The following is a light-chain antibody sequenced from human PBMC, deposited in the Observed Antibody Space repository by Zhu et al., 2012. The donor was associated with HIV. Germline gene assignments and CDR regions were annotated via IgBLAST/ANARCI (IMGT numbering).Light chain of an antibody. Sequence: IVLTQSPDTLSLSPGDRATLACRASQSINSNYLIWYQQKPGQAPRPLIYGASDRASGVPHRFSGSGSGTDFTLTISTLEPEDFAVYYCHQYDRSWTFGQGTKVEIK. CDR3: HQYDRSWT. CDR1: QSINSNY. J-gene: IGKJ1*01. CDR2: GAS. V-gene: IGKV3-20*01.